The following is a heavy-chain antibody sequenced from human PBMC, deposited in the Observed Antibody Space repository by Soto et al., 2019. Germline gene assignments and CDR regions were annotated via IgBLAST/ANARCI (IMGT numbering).Heavy chain of an antibody. Sequence: SETLSLTCTVSGGSISSGGYYWSWIRQHPGKGLEWIGYIYYSGSTYYNPSLKSRVTISVDTSKNQFSLKLSSVTAADTAVYYCARFIVVVPAATADDGYYFDYWGQGTLVTVSS. V-gene: IGHV4-31*03. CDR1: GGSISSGGYY. J-gene: IGHJ4*02. D-gene: IGHD2-2*01. CDR2: IYYSGST. CDR3: ARFIVVVPAATADDGYYFDY.